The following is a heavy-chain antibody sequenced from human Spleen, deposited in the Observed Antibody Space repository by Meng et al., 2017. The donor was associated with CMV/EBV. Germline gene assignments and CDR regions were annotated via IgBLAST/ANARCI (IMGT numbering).Heavy chain of an antibody. Sequence: ASVKVSCKASGYTFTSYGISWVRQAPGQGLEWMGWISTRNGDTNYAQKLQGRVTMTTDTSTSTAYMELRSLRSDDTAVYYCARYSVVDIVGATDDAFDIWGQGTMVTVSS. D-gene: IGHD1-26*01. CDR1: GYTFTSYG. CDR2: ISTRNGDT. J-gene: IGHJ3*02. V-gene: IGHV1-18*01. CDR3: ARYSVVDIVGATDDAFDI.